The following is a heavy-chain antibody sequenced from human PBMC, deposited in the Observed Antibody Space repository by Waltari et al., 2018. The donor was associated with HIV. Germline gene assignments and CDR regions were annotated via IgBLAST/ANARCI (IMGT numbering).Heavy chain of an antibody. J-gene: IGHJ6*02. V-gene: IGHV1-8*01. CDR3: ARGGSASMDV. CDR1: GYAFATYD. CDR2: MSPNSGNT. Sequence: QVQLAQSGAEVKKPGASVKVSCKASGYAFATYDVNWVRQATGQGPEWMRCMSPNSGNTVYAQEFQGRVTMTRDTSISTVYMELSSLTSEDTAVYYCARGGSASMDVWGQGTTVTVSS.